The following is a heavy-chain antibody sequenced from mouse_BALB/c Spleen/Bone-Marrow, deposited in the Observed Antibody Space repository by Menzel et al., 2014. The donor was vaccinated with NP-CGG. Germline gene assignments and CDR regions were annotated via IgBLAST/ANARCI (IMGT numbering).Heavy chain of an antibody. CDR3: AKYDYGFTF. J-gene: IGHJ3*01. Sequence: VKLMESGAELVKPGASVKLSCKASGYTYTSYWMHWVKQRPGQGLEWIGEIDPSDSYTNYNQKFKDKATLTVDKSSSTAYMQLSSPTSEDSAVYYCAKYDYGFTFWGQGTLVTVSA. D-gene: IGHD1-1*01. V-gene: IGHV1-69*02. CDR1: GYTYTSYW. CDR2: IDPSDSYT.